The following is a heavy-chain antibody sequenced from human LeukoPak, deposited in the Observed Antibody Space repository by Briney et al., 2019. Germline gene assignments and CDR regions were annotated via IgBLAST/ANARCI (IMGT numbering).Heavy chain of an antibody. Sequence: PGGSLRLSCAASGFTFSSYSMNWVRQAPGKGLEWVSYISGSSSTIYYADSVKGRFTISRDNAKNSLYLQMNSLRAEDTAVYYCARTDYSDDYWGQGTLVTVSS. CDR3: ARTDYSDDY. CDR2: ISGSSSTI. CDR1: GFTFSSYS. D-gene: IGHD4-11*01. J-gene: IGHJ4*02. V-gene: IGHV3-48*01.